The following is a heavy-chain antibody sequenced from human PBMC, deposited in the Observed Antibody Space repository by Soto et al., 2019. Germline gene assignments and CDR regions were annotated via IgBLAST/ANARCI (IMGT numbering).Heavy chain of an antibody. V-gene: IGHV1-46*02. J-gene: IGHJ4*02. CDR2: INLRGGTT. Sequence: QVQLMQSGAEVRKPGASVRLSCETSGYNFNQYYIHWVRQAPGQGLEWMGIINLRGGTTEYAHKFRGRVTVTGDTSTKTAYMEFRSLRSEDTAMYFCARGPEDSDVPRWDYWGQGTLVTVSS. CDR3: ARGPEDSDVPRWDY. CDR1: GYNFNQYY. D-gene: IGHD1-26*01.